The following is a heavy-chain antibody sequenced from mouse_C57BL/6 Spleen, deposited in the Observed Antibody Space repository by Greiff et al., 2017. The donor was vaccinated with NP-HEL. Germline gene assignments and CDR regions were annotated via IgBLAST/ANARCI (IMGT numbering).Heavy chain of an antibody. D-gene: IGHD3-1*01. J-gene: IGHJ4*01. V-gene: IGHV5-17*01. CDR3: ARRAHYYAMDY. Sequence: EVHLVESGGGLVKPGGSLKLSCAASGFTFSDYGMHWVRQAPEKGLEWVAYISSGSSTIYYADTVKGRFTISRDNAKNTLFLQMTSLRSEDTAMYYCARRAHYYAMDYWGQGTSVTVSS. CDR1: GFTFSDYG. CDR2: ISSGSSTI.